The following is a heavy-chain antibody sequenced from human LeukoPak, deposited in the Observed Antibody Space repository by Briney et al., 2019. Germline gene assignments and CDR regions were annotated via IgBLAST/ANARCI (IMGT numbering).Heavy chain of an antibody. CDR1: GFTFSSYW. Sequence: GGSLRLSCAASGFTFSSYWMHWVRQAPGKGLVWVSRINSDGSSTSYADSVKGRFTISRDNSKNTLHLQMNSLRAEDTAVYYCAKEASYSYGHYWGQGTLVTVSS. D-gene: IGHD5-18*01. V-gene: IGHV3-74*01. CDR3: AKEASYSYGHY. CDR2: INSDGSST. J-gene: IGHJ4*02.